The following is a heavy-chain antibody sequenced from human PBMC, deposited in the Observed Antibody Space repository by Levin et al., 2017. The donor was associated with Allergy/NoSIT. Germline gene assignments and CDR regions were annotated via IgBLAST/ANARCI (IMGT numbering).Heavy chain of an antibody. CDR2: IIPIFGTA. Sequence: EASVKVSCKASGGTFSSYAISWVRQAPGQGLEWMGGIIPIFGTANYAQKFQGRVTITADKSTSTAYMELSSLRSEDTAVYYCASPNIAARPGSYYGMDVWGQGTTVTVSS. CDR3: ASPNIAARPGSYYGMDV. J-gene: IGHJ6*02. D-gene: IGHD6-6*01. V-gene: IGHV1-69*06. CDR1: GGTFSSYA.